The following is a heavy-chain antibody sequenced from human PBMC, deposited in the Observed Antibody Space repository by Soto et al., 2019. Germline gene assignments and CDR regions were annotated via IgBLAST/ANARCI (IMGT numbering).Heavy chain of an antibody. J-gene: IGHJ3*02. V-gene: IGHV4-61*01. D-gene: IGHD3-16*01. CDR1: GVSVRTGSYY. CDR2: IYYSGST. CDR3: ARNDYVWGSNAFDI. Sequence: SETLSLTFTVSGVSVRTGSYYCSWIRQPPGKGLEWIGYIYYSGSTNYNPSLKSRVTISVDTSKNQFSLKLSSVTAADTAVYYCARNDYVWGSNAFDIWGQGTMVT.